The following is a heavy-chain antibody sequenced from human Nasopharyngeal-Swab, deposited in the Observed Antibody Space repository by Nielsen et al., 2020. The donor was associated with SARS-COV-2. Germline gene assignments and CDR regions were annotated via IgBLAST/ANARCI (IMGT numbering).Heavy chain of an antibody. J-gene: IGHJ6*02. Sequence: GESLKISCAASGFTVSSNYTSWVRQAPGKGLEWVSIIYSGGSTHYADSVKGRFTISRDNSKNTVHLQMKSLRAEDTAIYYCARDNDEYGMDVWGQGTTVTVS. V-gene: IGHV3-53*01. CDR2: IYSGGST. CDR1: GFTVSSNY. D-gene: IGHD1-1*01. CDR3: ARDNDEYGMDV.